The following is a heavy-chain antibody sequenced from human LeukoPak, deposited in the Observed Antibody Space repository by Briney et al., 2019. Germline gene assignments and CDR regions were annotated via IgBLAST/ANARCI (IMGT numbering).Heavy chain of an antibody. Sequence: GRSLRLSCAASGFTFNTHAMTWVRQAPGKGLEWVSAISDSGDKKYYAASVKGRFTISRDNAKNTLYLQMNSLRAEDTAVYYCTKAWAADHWGQGALVTVSS. J-gene: IGHJ4*02. CDR1: GFTFNTHA. D-gene: IGHD2-15*01. CDR2: ISDSGDKK. V-gene: IGHV3-23*01. CDR3: TKAWAADH.